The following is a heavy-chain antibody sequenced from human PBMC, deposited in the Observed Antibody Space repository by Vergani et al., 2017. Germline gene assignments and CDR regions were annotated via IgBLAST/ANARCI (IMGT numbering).Heavy chain of an antibody. D-gene: IGHD3-22*01. J-gene: IGHJ4*02. V-gene: IGHV1-69*01. Sequence: QVQLVQSGAEVKKPGSSVKVSCKASGGTFSSYAISWVRQAPGQGLEWMGGIIPIFGTANYAQKFQGRVTITADESTSTAYMGLSSLRSEDTAVYYCATADVDYYDSSGYYYGNFDYWGQGTLVTVSS. CDR2: IIPIFGTA. CDR1: GGTFSSYA. CDR3: ATADVDYYDSSGYYYGNFDY.